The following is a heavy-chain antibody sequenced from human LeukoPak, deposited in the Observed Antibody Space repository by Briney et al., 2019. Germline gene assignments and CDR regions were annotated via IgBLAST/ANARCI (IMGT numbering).Heavy chain of an antibody. CDR1: GYTFTSYD. CDR3: ARSPPEWLVPNDY. CDR2: MNPNSGNT. V-gene: IGHV1-8*03. D-gene: IGHD6-19*01. Sequence: ASVKVSCKASGYTFTSYDINWVRQPTGQGLEWMGWMNPNSGNTGYAEKFQGRVTITRNTSISTAYMELSSLRSDDTAVYYCARSPPEWLVPNDYWGQGTLVTVSS. J-gene: IGHJ4*02.